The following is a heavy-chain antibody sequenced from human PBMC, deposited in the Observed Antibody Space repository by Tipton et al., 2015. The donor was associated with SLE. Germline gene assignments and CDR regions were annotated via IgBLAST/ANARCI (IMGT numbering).Heavy chain of an antibody. CDR1: GYSFTTYW. CDR3: ARWSDYGLSPPHY. J-gene: IGHJ4*02. Sequence: QSGAEVKKPGESLKISCKASGYSFTTYWIGWVRQMPGKGLEWMGIIYPDESDTRYSPAFQGQVTISADRSISTSFLQWSSLKASDSARYYWARWSDYGLSPPHYWGQGTLVTVSS. CDR2: IYPDESDT. D-gene: IGHD3-10*01. V-gene: IGHV5-51*01.